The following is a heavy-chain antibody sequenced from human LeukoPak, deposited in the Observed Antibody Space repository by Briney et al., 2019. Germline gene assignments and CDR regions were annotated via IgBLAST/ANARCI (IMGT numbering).Heavy chain of an antibody. CDR1: GFTFSNAW. CDR2: IRSKTYGGTT. CDR3: TREGGWTYYYDN. Sequence: GGSLRLSCAASGFTFSNAWMSWVRQAPGKGLEWVGFIRSKTYGGTTEYAASVKGRFTISRDDSKSIAYLQMNSLKAEDTAVYYCTREGGWTYYYDNWGQGTLVTVSS. J-gene: IGHJ4*02. V-gene: IGHV3-49*04. D-gene: IGHD6-19*01.